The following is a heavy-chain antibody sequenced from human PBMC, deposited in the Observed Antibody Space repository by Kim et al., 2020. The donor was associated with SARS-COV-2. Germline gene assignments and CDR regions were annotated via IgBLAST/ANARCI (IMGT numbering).Heavy chain of an antibody. Sequence: SETMSLTCTVSGGSISSGSYYWSWIRQPAGKGLEWIGRIYTSGSTNYNPSLKSRVTISVDTSKNQFSLKLSSVTAADTAVYYCARDDHQQKGDAFDIWGQGTMVTVSS. CDR2: IYTSGST. CDR1: GGSISSGSYY. CDR3: ARDDHQQKGDAFDI. V-gene: IGHV4-61*02. J-gene: IGHJ3*02.